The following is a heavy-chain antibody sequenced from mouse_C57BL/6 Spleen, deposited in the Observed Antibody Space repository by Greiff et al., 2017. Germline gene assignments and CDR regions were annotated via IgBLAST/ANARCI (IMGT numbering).Heavy chain of an antibody. J-gene: IGHJ2*01. CDR1: GYAFSSYW. V-gene: IGHV1-80*01. Sequence: VKLQESGAELVKPGASVKISCKASGYAFSSYWMNWVKQRPGKGLEWIGQIYPGDGDTNYNGKFKGKATLTADKSSSTAYMQLSSLTSEDSAVYFCARTYYYGSSYEGFFDYWGQGTTLTVSS. D-gene: IGHD1-1*01. CDR3: ARTYYYGSSYEGFFDY. CDR2: IYPGDGDT.